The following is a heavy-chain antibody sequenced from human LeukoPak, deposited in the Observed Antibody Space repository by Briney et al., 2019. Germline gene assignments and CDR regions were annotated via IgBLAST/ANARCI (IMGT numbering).Heavy chain of an antibody. D-gene: IGHD2-2*01. J-gene: IGHJ4*02. CDR2: ISASGGNT. Sequence: GGSLRLSCAASGFTFSNYAMSWVRQAPGEGLEWVSAISASGGNTYYADSVKGRFTISRDNSKNTLYLQINSLRAEDTALYYCAKEKLGYCISSSCYSTYYFDYWGQGTLVTVSS. CDR3: AKEKLGYCISSSCYSTYYFDY. V-gene: IGHV3-23*01. CDR1: GFTFSNYA.